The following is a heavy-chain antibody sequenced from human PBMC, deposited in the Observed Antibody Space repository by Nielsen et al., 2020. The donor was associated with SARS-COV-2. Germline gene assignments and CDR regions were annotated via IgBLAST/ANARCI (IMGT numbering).Heavy chain of an antibody. D-gene: IGHD4-11*01. CDR1: GFTFSAYY. J-gene: IGHJ4*02. Sequence: GVSLKISCAASGFTFSAYYMTWIRQAPGKGLEWLSYISDSGAYTNYADSVKGRFTISRDNAGKSLYLQMNSLRAEDTAVYYCARDAAYSRFDYWGQGTLVTVSS. CDR3: ARDAAYSRFDY. V-gene: IGHV3-11*05. CDR2: ISDSGAYT.